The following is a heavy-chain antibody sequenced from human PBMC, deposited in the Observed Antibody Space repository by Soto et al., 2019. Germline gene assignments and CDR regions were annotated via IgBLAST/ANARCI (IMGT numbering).Heavy chain of an antibody. CDR2: IYHSGST. CDR3: ARAGQLEPMSFDL. Sequence: QLQLQESGSGLVKPSQTLSLTCAASGGSISSGGYSWSWIRQPPGKGLEWIGYIYHSGSTYYNPSLKSRVTISVDRSKNQFSLKPSSVTAADTAVYYCARAGQLEPMSFDLWGRGTLVTVSS. V-gene: IGHV4-30-2*01. D-gene: IGHD1-1*01. J-gene: IGHJ2*01. CDR1: GGSISSGGYS.